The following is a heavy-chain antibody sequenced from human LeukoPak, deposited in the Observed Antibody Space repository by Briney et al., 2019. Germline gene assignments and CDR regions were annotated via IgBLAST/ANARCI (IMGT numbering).Heavy chain of an antibody. CDR3: AREGVFNSGNRVIAV. CDR2: INHSGST. V-gene: IGHV4-34*01. D-gene: IGHD2-21*01. Sequence: SETLSLTCAVSGGSFSGYTLHWMRQPPGKGLEWIGEINHSGSTNYNPFLKSRVTISVYTSKNQFSLKLITVTAADTAVYYCAREGVFNSGNRVIAVCGQGKIVTVSS. CDR1: GGSFSGYT. J-gene: IGHJ3*01.